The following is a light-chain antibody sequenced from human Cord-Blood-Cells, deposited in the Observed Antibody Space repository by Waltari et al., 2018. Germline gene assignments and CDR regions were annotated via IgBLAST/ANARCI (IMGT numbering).Light chain of an antibody. V-gene: IGKV3-11*01. J-gene: IGKJ3*01. CDR2: DAS. Sequence: EIVLTQSPATLSLSPGERATLSCRASQSVSSYLAWYQQKPGQAPRLLIYDASNRATSIPARFSGSGSGTDFTLTISSLEPEDFAVYYCQQRSNWPPGGFGPGTKVDIK. CDR3: QQRSNWPPGG. CDR1: QSVSSY.